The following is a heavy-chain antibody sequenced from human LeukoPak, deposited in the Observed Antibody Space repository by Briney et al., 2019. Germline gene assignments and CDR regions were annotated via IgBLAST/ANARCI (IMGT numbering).Heavy chain of an antibody. D-gene: IGHD4-23*01. CDR2: MSPNSDNT. Sequence: ASVKVSCKASGYTFTSYDINWVRQATGQGLEWMGWMSPNSDNTGYAQKFQGRVTITRDTSISTAYMELRSLTSEDTAVYYCARDYGGSSGWFDPWGQGTLVTVSS. J-gene: IGHJ5*02. CDR1: GYTFTSYD. CDR3: ARDYGGSSGWFDP. V-gene: IGHV1-8*01.